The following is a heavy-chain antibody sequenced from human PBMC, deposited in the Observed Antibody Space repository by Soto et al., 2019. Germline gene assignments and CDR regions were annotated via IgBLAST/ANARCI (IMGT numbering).Heavy chain of an antibody. J-gene: IGHJ4*02. CDR1: GGSISSSYW. CDR2: IYHSGST. Sequence: SETLSLTCAVSGGSISSSYWWNWVRQPPGKGLEWIGKIYHSGSTNYNPSLKNRVTISVDKSNNQFSLRLSSVTAADTAVYFCVTSLNYDFWRDGGRHYYFDYWGQGTLVTVSS. D-gene: IGHD3-3*01. CDR3: VTSLNYDFWRDGGRHYYFDY. V-gene: IGHV4-4*02.